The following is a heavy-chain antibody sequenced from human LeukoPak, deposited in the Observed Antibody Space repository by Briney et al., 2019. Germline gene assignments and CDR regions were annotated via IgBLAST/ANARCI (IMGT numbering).Heavy chain of an antibody. CDR1: GGSINSYY. Sequence: ETLSLTCTVSGGSINSYYWGWIRQPPGKGLEWVSSISSSSSYIYYADSLKGRFTISRDNAKNSLYLQMNSLRAEDTAVYYCARVPGGLRLGELSSSYYYYYYYMDVWGKGTTVTVSS. D-gene: IGHD3-16*02. CDR2: ISSSSSYI. V-gene: IGHV3-21*01. J-gene: IGHJ6*03. CDR3: ARVPGGLRLGELSSSYYYYYYYMDV.